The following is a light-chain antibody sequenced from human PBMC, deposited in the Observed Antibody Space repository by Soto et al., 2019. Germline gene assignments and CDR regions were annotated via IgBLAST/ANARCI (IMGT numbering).Light chain of an antibody. CDR3: SSYTRSFTVV. CDR2: DVS. Sequence: QSALTQPASVSGSPGQSITISCTGDSSDVGGYNYVSWFQQHPGKAPKLMIYDVSHRPSGVSHRFSGSKSGTTASLTISGLQAEDEADYYCSSYTRSFTVVFGGGTKLTVL. J-gene: IGLJ2*01. CDR1: SSDVGGYNY. V-gene: IGLV2-14*01.